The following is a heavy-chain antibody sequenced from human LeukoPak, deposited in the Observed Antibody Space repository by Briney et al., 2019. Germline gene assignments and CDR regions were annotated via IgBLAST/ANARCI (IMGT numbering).Heavy chain of an antibody. J-gene: IGHJ4*02. Sequence: GGSLRLSCAASGFTFSSYGMRWVRQAPGKGLEWVAVIWYDGSNKYYADSVKGRFTISRDTTKHTLYLQMNSLRAEGTAVYYCAAGSYQVDYWGQGTLVTVSS. V-gene: IGHV3-33*01. CDR2: IWYDGSNK. CDR1: GFTFSSYG. CDR3: AAGSYQVDY. D-gene: IGHD1-26*01.